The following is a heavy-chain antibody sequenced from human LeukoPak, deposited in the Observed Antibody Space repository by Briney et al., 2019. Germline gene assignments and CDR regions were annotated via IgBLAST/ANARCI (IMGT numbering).Heavy chain of an antibody. Sequence: GGSLRLSFAASGFTFSNYAMSWVRPAPGKGLGLVSAISGSGGSTYYADSVKGRFTISRDNSKNTLYLQMNSLRAEDTAVYYCAKVPRGDYGEGYGMDVWGQGTTVTVSS. CDR1: GFTFSNYA. D-gene: IGHD4-17*01. CDR3: AKVPRGDYGEGYGMDV. J-gene: IGHJ6*02. CDR2: ISGSGGST. V-gene: IGHV3-23*01.